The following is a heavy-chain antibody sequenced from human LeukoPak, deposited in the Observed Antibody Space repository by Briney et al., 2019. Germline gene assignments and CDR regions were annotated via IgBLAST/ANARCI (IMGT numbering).Heavy chain of an antibody. J-gene: IGHJ3*02. CDR3: ARGNPTITMAWGNAFDI. CDR2: TNPGGDT. Sequence: PSETLSLTYAVSGVSFNFYSWTWIRQSPGKGLEWIGETNPGGDTNYSPSLKSRASISVDTSKNQFSLNVRSVTVADTAVYFCARGNPTITMAWGNAFDIWGRGTMVTVSS. V-gene: IGHV4-34*01. D-gene: IGHD3-10*01. CDR1: GVSFNFYS.